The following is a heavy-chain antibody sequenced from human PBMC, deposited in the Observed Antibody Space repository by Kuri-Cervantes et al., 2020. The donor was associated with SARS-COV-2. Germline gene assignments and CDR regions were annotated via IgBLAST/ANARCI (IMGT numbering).Heavy chain of an antibody. J-gene: IGHJ6*02. CDR1: GYSFTSYW. CDR2: IDPSDSYT. V-gene: IGHV5-10-1*01. Sequence: KVSCKGSGYSFTSYWISWVRQMPGKGLEWMGRIDPSDSYTNYSPSFQGHVTISADKSISTAYLQWSSLKASDTAMYYCARDMTCYYYGMGVWGQGTTVTVSS. CDR3: ARDMTCYYYGMGV.